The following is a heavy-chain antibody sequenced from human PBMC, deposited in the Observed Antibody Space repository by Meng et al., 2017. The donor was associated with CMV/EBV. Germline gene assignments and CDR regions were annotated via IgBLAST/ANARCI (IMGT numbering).Heavy chain of an antibody. CDR2: INHSGST. CDR1: GGSFSGYD. J-gene: IGHJ4*02. D-gene: IGHD3-3*02. V-gene: IGHV4-34*01. CDR3: ARGTIFGVVWIGYFDY. Sequence: QWQLSQWGAGLFAPRATLSLPCAVYGGSFSGYDWSLIRQPPGKGLEWIGEINHSGSTNYNPSLKSRVTISVDTSKNQFSLKLSSVTAADTAVYYCARGTIFGVVWIGYFDYWGQGTLVTVSS.